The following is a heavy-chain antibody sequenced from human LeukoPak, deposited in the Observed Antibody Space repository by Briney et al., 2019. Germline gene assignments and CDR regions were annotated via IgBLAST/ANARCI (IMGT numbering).Heavy chain of an antibody. D-gene: IGHD7-27*01. Sequence: SETLSLTCTVSGGSVSDYYWSWIRQSPGKGLEWIGYIYHTESTSYSPSLKSRVTISADTSQNQFPLKLSSVTAADTAVYYCASRKLGNDYWGQGTLVTVSS. CDR1: GGSVSDYY. J-gene: IGHJ4*02. V-gene: IGHV4-59*02. CDR3: ASRKLGNDY. CDR2: IYHTEST.